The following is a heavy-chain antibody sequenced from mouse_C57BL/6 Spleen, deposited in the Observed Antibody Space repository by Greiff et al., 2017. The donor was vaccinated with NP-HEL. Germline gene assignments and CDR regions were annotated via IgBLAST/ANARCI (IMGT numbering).Heavy chain of an antibody. Sequence: EVQVVESGGGLVKPGGSLKLSCAASGFTFSDYGMHWVRQAPEKGLEWVAYISSGSSTIYYADTVKGRFTISRDNAKNTLFLQMTSLRSEDTAMYYCARDGTSTCYYAMDYWGQGTSVTVSS. CDR2: ISSGSSTI. V-gene: IGHV5-17*01. J-gene: IGHJ4*01. CDR3: ARDGTSTCYYAMDY. CDR1: GFTFSDYG. D-gene: IGHD4-1*01.